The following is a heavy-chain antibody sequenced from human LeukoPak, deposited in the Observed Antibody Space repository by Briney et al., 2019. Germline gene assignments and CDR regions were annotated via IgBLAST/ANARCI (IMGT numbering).Heavy chain of an antibody. CDR2: MNPNSGNT. CDR1: GYTFTSYD. D-gene: IGHD6-19*01. V-gene: IGHV1-8*03. J-gene: IGHJ4*02. CDR3: ARAPSWGGLSSGSYYFDY. Sequence: GASVKVSCKASGYTFTSYDINWVRQATGQGLEWMGWMNPNSGNTGYAQKFQGRVTITRNTSISTAYMELSNLRSEDTAVYYCARAPSWGGLSSGSYYFDYWGQGTLVTVSS.